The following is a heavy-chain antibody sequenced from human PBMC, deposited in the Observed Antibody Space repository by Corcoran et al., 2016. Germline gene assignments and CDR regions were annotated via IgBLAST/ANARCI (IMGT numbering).Heavy chain of an antibody. Sequence: EVQLVESGGGLVQPGGSLRLSCAASGFTFSSYSMNWVRQAPGKGLEWVSYISSSSSTIYYADSVKGRFTISRDNAKNSLYLQMNSLRDEDTAVYYCASVCSSTSCYTVNYYYYGMDVCGQGTTVTVSS. CDR3: ASVCSSTSCYTVNYYYYGMDV. V-gene: IGHV3-48*02. D-gene: IGHD2-2*02. CDR2: ISSSSSTI. CDR1: GFTFSSYS. J-gene: IGHJ6*02.